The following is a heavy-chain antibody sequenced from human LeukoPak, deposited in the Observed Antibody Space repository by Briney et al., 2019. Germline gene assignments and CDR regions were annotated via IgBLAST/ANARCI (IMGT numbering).Heavy chain of an antibody. CDR2: ISRSGSNI. Sequence: GGSMRLSCAASGFTFSDYYMSWIRQAPGKGLEWVSYISRSGSNIYYADSVKGRFTNSRDNAKNSLYLQMNSLRAEDTAVYYCARDQGYYLPDYWGQGTLVTVSS. V-gene: IGHV3-11*04. CDR1: GFTFSDYY. D-gene: IGHD1-26*01. J-gene: IGHJ4*02. CDR3: ARDQGYYLPDY.